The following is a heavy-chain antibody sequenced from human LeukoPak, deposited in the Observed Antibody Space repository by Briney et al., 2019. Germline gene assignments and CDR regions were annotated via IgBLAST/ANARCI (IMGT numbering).Heavy chain of an antibody. Sequence: PPQTLSLTCTVSGDSLSRGSYDWSWIRHPAGKGLEWIGRIHTSGRHNYNPSLKTRVTISADTSKKQFSLTVRSVTTADRAVFFCERDVTYYYDSSGYLYWGQGTLVTVSS. CDR1: GDSLSRGSYD. CDR3: ERDVTYYYDSSGYLY. D-gene: IGHD3-22*01. V-gene: IGHV4-61*02. CDR2: IHTSGRH. J-gene: IGHJ4*02.